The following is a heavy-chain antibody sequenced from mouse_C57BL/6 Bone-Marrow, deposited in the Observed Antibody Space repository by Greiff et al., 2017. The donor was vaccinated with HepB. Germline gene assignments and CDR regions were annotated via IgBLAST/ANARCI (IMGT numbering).Heavy chain of an antibody. D-gene: IGHD1-1*01. V-gene: IGHV1-69*01. CDR3: ARPGSSSTYYAMDY. CDR1: GYTFTSYW. Sequence: QVQLQQPGAELVMPGASVKLSCKASGYTFTSYWMHWVKQRPGQGLEWIGEIDPSDSYTNYNQKFKGKSTLTVDKSSSTAYMQLSSLTSEDSAVYYCARPGSSSTYYAMDYWGQGTSVTVSS. CDR2: IDPSDSYT. J-gene: IGHJ4*01.